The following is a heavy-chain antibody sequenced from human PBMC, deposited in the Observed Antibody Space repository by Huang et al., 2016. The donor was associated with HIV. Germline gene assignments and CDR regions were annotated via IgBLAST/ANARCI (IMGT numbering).Heavy chain of an antibody. CDR3: ARVGLRYNADLYYYDY. Sequence: PPGKGLEWIGYIYYSGYAYYNPSLKSRVTIPVNTSKNKCTLKLGSEIGADTAVYDGARVGLRYNADLYYYDYWGQGSLVTVSS. V-gene: IGHV4-30-4*01. D-gene: IGHD4-17*01. J-gene: IGHJ4*02. CDR2: IYYSGYA.